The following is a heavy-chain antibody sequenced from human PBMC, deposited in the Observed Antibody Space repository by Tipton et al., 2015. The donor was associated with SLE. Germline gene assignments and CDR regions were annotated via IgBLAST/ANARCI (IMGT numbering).Heavy chain of an antibody. J-gene: IGHJ3*02. CDR3: ARDRPRLRFKSGAFDI. CDR1: GGSFSGYH. CDR2: IYHGESA. Sequence: TLSLTCAVYGGSFSGYHWNWIRQPPGKGLEWIGEIYHGESANYSPSLKSRVTISVDTSKNQFSLKLSSVTAADTAVYYCARDRPRLRFKSGAFDIWGQGTMVTVSS. V-gene: IGHV4-34*01. D-gene: IGHD4-17*01.